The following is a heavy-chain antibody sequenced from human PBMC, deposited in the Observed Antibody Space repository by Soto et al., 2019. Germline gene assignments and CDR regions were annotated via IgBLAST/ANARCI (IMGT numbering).Heavy chain of an antibody. V-gene: IGHV1-46*03. CDR2: INTSGGST. Sequence: ASVKVSCKASGYTFTSYYMHWVRQAPGQRLEWMGIINTSGGSTSYAKKFQGRVTMTRDTSTSTVYMELSSLRSEDTVVYYFAIAYCSGGSCYSIDYWGQGTLVTVSS. D-gene: IGHD2-15*01. CDR3: AIAYCSGGSCYSIDY. J-gene: IGHJ4*02. CDR1: GYTFTSYY.